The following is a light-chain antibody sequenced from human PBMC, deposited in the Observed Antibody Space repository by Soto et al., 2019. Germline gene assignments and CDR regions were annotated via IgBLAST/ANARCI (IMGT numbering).Light chain of an antibody. CDR3: QRYDSLRT. CDR1: QSVRSNF. CDR2: GAS. V-gene: IGKV3-20*01. J-gene: IGKJ1*01. Sequence: ETVLTQSPGTLSLSPGERATLSCRASQSVRSNFLAWYQQKPGQAPRLLIYGASNRATGIPDRFSGSGSGTDFTLTITRLEPEDFAMYYCQRYDSLRTFGQGTNVDIK.